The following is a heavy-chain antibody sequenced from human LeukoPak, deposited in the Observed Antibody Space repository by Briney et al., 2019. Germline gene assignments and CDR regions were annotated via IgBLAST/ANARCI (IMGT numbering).Heavy chain of an antibody. CDR3: ARIKKELVWTALDY. Sequence: GGSLRLSCAASGFSFSSYSMNWARQAPGKGLEWVSSISSSSSYIYYADSVKGRFTISRDNAKTSLYLQMNSLGAEDTAVYYCARIKKELVWTALDYWGQGTLVTVSS. D-gene: IGHD6-6*01. CDR1: GFSFSSYS. V-gene: IGHV3-21*01. J-gene: IGHJ4*02. CDR2: ISSSSSYI.